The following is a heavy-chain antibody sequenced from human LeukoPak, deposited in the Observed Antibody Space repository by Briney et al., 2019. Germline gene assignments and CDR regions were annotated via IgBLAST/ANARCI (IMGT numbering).Heavy chain of an antibody. CDR1: GGSISSYY. CDR3: ARDYGDYGIVRYFDL. V-gene: IGHV4-59*01. J-gene: IGHJ2*01. D-gene: IGHD4-17*01. CDR2: IYYSGST. Sequence: SETLSLTCTVSGGSISSYYWSWIRQPPGKGLEWIGYIYYSGSTNYNPSLKSRVTISVDTSKNQFSLKLSSVTAADTAVYYRARDYGDYGIVRYFDLWGRGTLVTVSS.